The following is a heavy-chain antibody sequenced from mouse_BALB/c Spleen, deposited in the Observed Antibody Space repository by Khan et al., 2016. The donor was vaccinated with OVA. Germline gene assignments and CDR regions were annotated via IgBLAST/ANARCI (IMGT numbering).Heavy chain of an antibody. D-gene: IGHD1-2*01. CDR3: ARRNYFGYTFAY. V-gene: IGHV1-77*01. CDR2: ISPGSGDT. CDR1: GYTFTDYY. J-gene: IGHJ3*01. Sequence: QVQLQQSGAELARPGASVKLSCKASGYTFTDYYINWVKQRTGQGLEWIGEISPGSGDTYYNEKFKGKATLTADKSSTTAYMQLSSLTSEGSAVYVCARRNYFGYTFAYWGQGTLVTVSA.